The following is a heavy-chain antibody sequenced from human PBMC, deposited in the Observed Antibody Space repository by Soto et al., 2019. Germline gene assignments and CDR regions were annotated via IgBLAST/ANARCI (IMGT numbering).Heavy chain of an antibody. Sequence: GASVKVSSKASGYTFTSYAMHWVRQAPGQRLEWMGWINAGNGNTKYSQKFQGRVTITRDTSASTAYMELSSLRSEDTVVYYCARESVVGSGGWFDPWGQGTLVTVSS. CDR2: INAGNGNT. V-gene: IGHV1-3*01. CDR1: GYTFTSYA. CDR3: ARESVVGSGGWFDP. D-gene: IGHD2-15*01. J-gene: IGHJ5*02.